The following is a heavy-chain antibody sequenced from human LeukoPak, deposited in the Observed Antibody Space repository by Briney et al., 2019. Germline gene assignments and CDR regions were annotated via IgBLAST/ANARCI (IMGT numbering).Heavy chain of an antibody. CDR2: INPNSGGT. CDR3: ARSGYVSSSHICN. D-gene: IGHD6-6*01. CDR1: GYTFTGYY. Sequence: ASVKVSCKASGYTFTGYYMHWVRQAPGQGLEWMGWINPNSGGTNFAQKFQGRVTMTRDTSISTAYMELSRLRSDDTAVYYCARSGYVSSSHICNWGQGTLVTVSS. V-gene: IGHV1-2*02. J-gene: IGHJ4*02.